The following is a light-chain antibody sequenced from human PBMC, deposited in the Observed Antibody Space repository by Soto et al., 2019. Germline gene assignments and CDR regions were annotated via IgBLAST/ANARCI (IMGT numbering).Light chain of an antibody. J-gene: IGKJ4*01. CDR3: QQYNNWLRT. V-gene: IGKV3-15*01. Sequence: EIVMTQSPATLPVSPGERATLSCRASQSVSSNLAWYQQKPGQAPRLLIYGASTRATGIPARFSGSGSGTEFTLTISSLQSEDFAVYYCQQYNNWLRTFGGGTKVEIK. CDR2: GAS. CDR1: QSVSSN.